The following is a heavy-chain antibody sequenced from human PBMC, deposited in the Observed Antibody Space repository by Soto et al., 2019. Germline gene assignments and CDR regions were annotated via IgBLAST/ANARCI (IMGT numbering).Heavy chain of an antibody. CDR2: ISSTSTTI. V-gene: IGHV3-48*02. J-gene: IGHJ4*02. D-gene: IGHD6-19*01. CDR3: AAFSSGWYV. Sequence: PRLSCAASGFTFSTYNMNWVRQAPGKGPEWISYISSTSTTIYYADSVKGRFTVSRDNAKNSLYLQMNSLRDEDTAVYYCAAFSSGWYVWGQGTLVTVSS. CDR1: GFTFSTYN.